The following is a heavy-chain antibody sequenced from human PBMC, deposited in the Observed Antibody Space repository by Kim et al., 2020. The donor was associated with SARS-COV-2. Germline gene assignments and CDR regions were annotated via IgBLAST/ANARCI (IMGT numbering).Heavy chain of an antibody. CDR1: GFTFNNIW. D-gene: IGHD6-19*01. V-gene: IGHV3-7*03. CDR2: IRQDGSEK. J-gene: IGHJ4*02. CDR3: MRDVGSGWFDY. Sequence: GGSLRLSCAASGFTFNNIWMSWVRQAPGKGLEWVANIRQDGSEKNYVDSVKGRFTISRDNARNSLYLQMNSLRVEDTAVYYCMRDVGSGWFDYWGQGTLVTVSS.